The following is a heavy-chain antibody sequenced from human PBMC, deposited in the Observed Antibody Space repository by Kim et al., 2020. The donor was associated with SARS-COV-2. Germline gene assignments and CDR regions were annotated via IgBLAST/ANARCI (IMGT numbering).Heavy chain of an antibody. J-gene: IGHJ3*02. D-gene: IGHD2-2*01. CDR1: GGSISSYY. CDR2: IYYSGST. V-gene: IGHV4-59*01. CDR3: ARVGVDCSSTSCPTVAFDI. Sequence: SETLSLTCTVSGGSISSYYWSWIRQPPGKGLEWIGYIYYSGSTNYNPSLKSRVTISVDTSKNQFSLKLSSVTAADTAVYYCARVGVDCSSTSCPTVAFDIWGQGTMVTVSS.